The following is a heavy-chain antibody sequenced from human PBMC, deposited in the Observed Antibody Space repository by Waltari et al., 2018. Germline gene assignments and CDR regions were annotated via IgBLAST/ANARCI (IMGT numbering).Heavy chain of an antibody. CDR3: ANNGPLRIVPAAMTDY. CDR2: IYSVGSST. D-gene: IGHD2-2*01. CDR1: GFTFSSYA. Sequence: EVQLLESGGGLVQPGGSLRLSCAASGFTFSSYAMSWVRQAPGKGLGWVSVIYSVGSSTYYADSVKGRFTISRDNSKNTLYLQMNSLRAEDTAVYYCANNGPLRIVPAAMTDYWGQGTLVTVSS. V-gene: IGHV3-23*03. J-gene: IGHJ4*02.